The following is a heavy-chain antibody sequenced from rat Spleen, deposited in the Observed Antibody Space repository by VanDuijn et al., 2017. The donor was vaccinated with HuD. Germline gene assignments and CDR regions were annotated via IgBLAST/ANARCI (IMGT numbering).Heavy chain of an antibody. D-gene: IGHD1-6*01. V-gene: IGHV5-29*01. J-gene: IGHJ2*01. CDR1: GFTFSDYY. Sequence: EVQLVESDGGLVQPGRSLKLSCAASGFTFSDYYMAWVRQAPTKGLEWVATISYDGSSTYYRDSVKGRFTISRDNAKSTLYLQMDSLRSEDTATYYCARRAYTTDYYYVHYFDYWGQGVMVTVSS. CDR3: ARRAYTTDYYYVHYFDY. CDR2: ISYDGSST.